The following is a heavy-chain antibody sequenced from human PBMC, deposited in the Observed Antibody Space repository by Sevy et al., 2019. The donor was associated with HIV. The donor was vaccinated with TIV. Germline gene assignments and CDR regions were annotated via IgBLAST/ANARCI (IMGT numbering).Heavy chain of an antibody. CDR2: IKRDGSEK. Sequence: GGSLRLSCTASGFSFNMYWMSWVRQAPGQGLEWVAHIKRDGSEKYYVDSVRGRFTISRDNAKNSLYLQMNSLRADDTAVYYCARDCSSTSCLWGLDVWGQGTTVTVSS. J-gene: IGHJ6*02. CDR1: GFSFNMYW. D-gene: IGHD2-2*01. V-gene: IGHV3-7*03. CDR3: ARDCSSTSCLWGLDV.